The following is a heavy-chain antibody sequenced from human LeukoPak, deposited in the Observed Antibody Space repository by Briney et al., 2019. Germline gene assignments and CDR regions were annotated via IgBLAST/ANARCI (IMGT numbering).Heavy chain of an antibody. J-gene: IGHJ5*02. V-gene: IGHV1-2*02. CDR1: VYTFTGYY. CDR2: INPNSGGT. CDR3: AREATPGTNWFDP. Sequence: ASVKVSCKASVYTFTGYYMHWVRQAPGQELEWMGWINPNSGGTNYAQKFQGRVTMTRDTSISTAYMELNRLRSDDTAVYFCAREATPGTNWFDPWGQGTLVTVSS. D-gene: IGHD6-13*01.